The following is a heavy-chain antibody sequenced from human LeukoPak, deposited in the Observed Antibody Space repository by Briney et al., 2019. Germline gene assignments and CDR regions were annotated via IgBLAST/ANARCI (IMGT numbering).Heavy chain of an antibody. Sequence: GGSLRLSCAASGFIFSSYTMNWVRRAPGKGLEWVSYISSSGDTEYYADSVQGRFTVSRDNAKNSLYLQLNSLRAEDTAVYYCARAIRRYYDSSGYYYVENFDYWGQGTLVTVSS. J-gene: IGHJ4*02. CDR1: GFIFSSYT. V-gene: IGHV3-48*01. CDR3: ARAIRRYYDSSGYYYVENFDY. CDR2: ISSSGDTE. D-gene: IGHD3-22*01.